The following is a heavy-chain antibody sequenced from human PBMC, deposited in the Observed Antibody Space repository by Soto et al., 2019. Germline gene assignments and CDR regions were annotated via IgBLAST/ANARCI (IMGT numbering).Heavy chain of an antibody. J-gene: IGHJ1*01. Sequence: SQTLSLTCAISGDSVSSNSAAWNWIRQSPSRGLEWLGRTNYRSKWYNDYAVSVKSRITINPDTSKNQFSLQLNSVTPEDTAVYYCARDRLDSSSSGGYEYCQRWGQGTLASVS. V-gene: IGHV6-1*01. CDR2: TNYRSKWYN. CDR3: ARDRLDSSSSGGYEYCQR. D-gene: IGHD6-6*01. CDR1: GDSVSSNSAA.